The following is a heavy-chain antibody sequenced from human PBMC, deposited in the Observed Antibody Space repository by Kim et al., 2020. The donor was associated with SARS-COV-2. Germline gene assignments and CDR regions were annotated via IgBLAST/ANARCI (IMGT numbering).Heavy chain of an antibody. V-gene: IGHV4-34*01. CDR3: ARERIAAAGTWYFQH. J-gene: IGHJ1*01. CDR1: GGSFSGYY. D-gene: IGHD6-13*01. CDR2: INHSGST. Sequence: SETLSLTCAVYGGSFSGYYWSWIRQPPGKGLEWIGEINHSGSTNYNPSLKSRVTISVDTSKNQFSLKLSSVTAADTAVYYCARERIAAAGTWYFQHWGQGTLVTVSS.